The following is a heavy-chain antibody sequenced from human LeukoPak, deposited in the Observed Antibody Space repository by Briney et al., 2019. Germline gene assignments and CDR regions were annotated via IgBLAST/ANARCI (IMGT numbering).Heavy chain of an antibody. Sequence: QPGRSLRLSCAASGFTFSRYGMHWVRQAPGKGLEWVAVIWYDGSNKYYADSVKGRFTVSRDNSKNTLYLQLNSLRVEDTAVYYCARDFTFDYWGQGTLVTVSS. CDR1: GFTFSRYG. V-gene: IGHV3-33*01. J-gene: IGHJ4*02. CDR3: ARDFTFDY. CDR2: IWYDGSNK. D-gene: IGHD3-16*01.